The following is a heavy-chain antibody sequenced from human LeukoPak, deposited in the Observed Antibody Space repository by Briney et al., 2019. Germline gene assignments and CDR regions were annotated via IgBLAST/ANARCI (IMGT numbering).Heavy chain of an antibody. V-gene: IGHV1-18*01. CDR2: ISAYNGNT. CDR3: ARDFCCITMVRGVIQPSYYYYGMDV. J-gene: IGHJ6*02. D-gene: IGHD3-10*01. CDR1: GYTFTSYG. Sequence: ASVKVSCKASGYTFTSYGISWVRQAPGQGLEWMGWISAYNGNTNYAQKLQGRVTMTTDTSTSTAYMELRSLRSDDTAVYYCARDFCCITMVRGVIQPSYYYYGMDVWGQGTTVTVSS.